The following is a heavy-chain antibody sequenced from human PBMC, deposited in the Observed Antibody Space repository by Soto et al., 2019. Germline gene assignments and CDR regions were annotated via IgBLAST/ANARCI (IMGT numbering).Heavy chain of an antibody. Sequence: TSETLSLTCAVSGGSISVGCYSWSWIRQPPGKGLEWIGYIYQIGSTYYNPSLKSRVTISLDRSKNQFSLMLNSVTAADTAVYYCARVGETHGYYYFDYWGQRTLVAFSS. J-gene: IGHJ4*02. CDR3: ARVGETHGYYYFDY. CDR2: IYQIGST. D-gene: IGHD3-10*01. CDR1: GGSISVGCYS. V-gene: IGHV4-30-2*01.